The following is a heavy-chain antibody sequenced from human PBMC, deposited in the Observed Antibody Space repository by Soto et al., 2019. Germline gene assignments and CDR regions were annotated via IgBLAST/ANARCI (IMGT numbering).Heavy chain of an antibody. J-gene: IGHJ3*02. D-gene: IGHD6-13*01. Sequence: QVQLVQSGAAVKKPGASVTVSCKASGYTLSDYYIQWVRQAPGQGPERMGWINPNSGDPNYAQKFQGRVTMCTDTAINTAYMELRWLRSEDTAVYYCTREGGGIAAAGAGNDAFDIWGQGTKVTVAS. CDR1: GYTLSDYY. CDR3: TREGGGIAAAGAGNDAFDI. CDR2: INPNSGDP. V-gene: IGHV1-2*02.